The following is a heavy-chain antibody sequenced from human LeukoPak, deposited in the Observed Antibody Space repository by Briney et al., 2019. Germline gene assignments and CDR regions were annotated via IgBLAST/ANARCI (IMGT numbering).Heavy chain of an antibody. J-gene: IGHJ4*02. V-gene: IGHV3-30*02. CDR1: GFTFSSYG. CDR3: AKAYFYDSSGSDTYFDY. D-gene: IGHD3-22*01. Sequence: GGSLRLSCAASGFTFSSYGMHWVREAPGKGLEWVAFIRYDGNNIYHADSVKGRFTISRDNSKNTLFLQMNSLRAEDTAVYYCAKAYFYDSSGSDTYFDYWGQGTLVTVSS. CDR2: IRYDGNNI.